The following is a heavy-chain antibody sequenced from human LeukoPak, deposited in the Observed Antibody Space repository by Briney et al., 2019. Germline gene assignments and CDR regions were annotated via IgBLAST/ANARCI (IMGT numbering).Heavy chain of an antibody. CDR3: TRDHMWGFDY. CDR2: LASDGTTK. D-gene: IGHD1-26*01. J-gene: IGHJ4*02. CDR1: GFSFSAHD. Sequence: PAGSLRLSCAASGFSFSAHDMHWARQAPGKGLEWLAYLASDGTTKYYADSVRGRSTLSRDTSKNTAFLQMNSLPPEDTAVYYCTRDHMWGFDYWGQGILVTVTS. V-gene: IGHV3-30*02.